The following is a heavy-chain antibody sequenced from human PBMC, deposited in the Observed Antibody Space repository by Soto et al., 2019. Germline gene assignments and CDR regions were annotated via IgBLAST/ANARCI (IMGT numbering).Heavy chain of an antibody. D-gene: IGHD2-15*01. CDR2: ISYDGSNK. CDR1: GFTFSSYD. Sequence: QVQLVESGGGVVQPGRSLRLSCAASGFTFSSYDMHWVRQAPGKGLEWVAVISYDGSNKYYADSVKGRFTISRDNSKNTLYLQMNSLRAEDTAVYYCARSREVAIWGQGTMVTVSS. CDR3: ARSREVAI. J-gene: IGHJ3*02. V-gene: IGHV3-30-3*01.